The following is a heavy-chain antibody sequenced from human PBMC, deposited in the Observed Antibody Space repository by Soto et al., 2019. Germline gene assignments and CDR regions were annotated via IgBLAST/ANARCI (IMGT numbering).Heavy chain of an antibody. Sequence: PSETLSLTCTFFGGSIISYYWIWIRQPPGKGLEWIGYIYHSGSTLYNPSLKSRVTISVDKSKNQFSLKLSSVTAADTAVYYCARDQLEGNWFDPWGQGTLVTV. CDR3: ARDQLEGNWFDP. J-gene: IGHJ5*02. CDR1: GGSIISYY. CDR2: IYHSGST. D-gene: IGHD1-1*01. V-gene: IGHV4-59*12.